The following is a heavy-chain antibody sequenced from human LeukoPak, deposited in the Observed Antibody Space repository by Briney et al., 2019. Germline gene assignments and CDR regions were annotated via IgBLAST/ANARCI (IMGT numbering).Heavy chain of an antibody. Sequence: PSETLSLTCTVSGGSISSYYWSWIRQPPGKGLEWIGYIYYSGSTNYNPSLKSRVTISVDTSKNQFSLKLSSVTAADTAVYYCARHPRPITMIVVVGWFDPWGQGTLVTVSS. CDR3: ARHPRPITMIVVVGWFDP. CDR2: IYYSGST. J-gene: IGHJ5*02. V-gene: IGHV4-59*08. D-gene: IGHD3-22*01. CDR1: GGSISSYY.